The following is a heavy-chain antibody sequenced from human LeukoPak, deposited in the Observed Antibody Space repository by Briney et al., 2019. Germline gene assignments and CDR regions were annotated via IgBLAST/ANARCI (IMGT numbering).Heavy chain of an antibody. J-gene: IGHJ6*03. CDR1: GFTFSSYG. CDR2: IRYDGSNK. D-gene: IGHD2-15*01. CDR3: AKDQSSFHRGGTAMDV. Sequence: PGGSLRLSCAASGFTFSSYGMHWVRQAPGKGLEWVAFIRYDGSNKYYADSVKGRFTISRDNSKNTLYLQMNSLRAEDTAVYYCAKDQSSFHRGGTAMDVWGKGTTVTVSS. V-gene: IGHV3-30*02.